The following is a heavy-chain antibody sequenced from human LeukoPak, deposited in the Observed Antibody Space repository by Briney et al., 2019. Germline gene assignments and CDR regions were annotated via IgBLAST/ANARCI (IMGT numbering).Heavy chain of an antibody. Sequence: ASVKVSCKPSGYSFSNYGISWVRQAPGRGLEWMGWISNYNGNTNYAQKFQGRVTMTTDTSTSTAYMELRSLRFDDTAVYYCARVFTIFGVVITYYMDVWGKGTTVTVSS. D-gene: IGHD3-3*01. CDR2: ISNYNGNT. V-gene: IGHV1-18*01. J-gene: IGHJ6*03. CDR3: ARVFTIFGVVITYYMDV. CDR1: GYSFSNYG.